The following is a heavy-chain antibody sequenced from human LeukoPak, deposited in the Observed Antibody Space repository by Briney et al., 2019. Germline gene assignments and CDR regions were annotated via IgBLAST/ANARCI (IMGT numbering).Heavy chain of an antibody. V-gene: IGHV3-21*01. Sequence: GGSLRLSCVASGFTFSSYSMNWVRQAPGKGLEWVSCISSTSRYIYYAGSVKGRFTISRDNAKNSVYLQMNSLRAEDTAVYYCTRAVAADDFSPGYWGQGTLLTVSS. D-gene: IGHD3/OR15-3a*01. CDR2: ISSTSRYI. J-gene: IGHJ4*02. CDR3: TRAVAADDFSPGY. CDR1: GFTFSSYS.